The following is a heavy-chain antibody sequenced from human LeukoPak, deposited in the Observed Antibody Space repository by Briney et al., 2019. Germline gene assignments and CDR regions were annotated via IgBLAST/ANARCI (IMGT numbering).Heavy chain of an antibody. CDR3: ARDLQPEYSHTHYYYYGMDV. Sequence: GGSLRLSCAAYGFTVSSNYMSWVRQAPGKGLEWVSVIYSGGSTYYADSVKGRFTISRDNSKNTLYLQMNSLRAEDTAVYYCARDLQPEYSHTHYYYYGMDVWGQGTTVTVSS. CDR2: IYSGGST. V-gene: IGHV3-66*01. D-gene: IGHD4-11*01. CDR1: GFTVSSNY. J-gene: IGHJ6*02.